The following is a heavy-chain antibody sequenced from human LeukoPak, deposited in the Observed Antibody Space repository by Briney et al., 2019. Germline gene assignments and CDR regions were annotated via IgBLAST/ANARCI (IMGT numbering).Heavy chain of an antibody. D-gene: IGHD2/OR15-2a*01. V-gene: IGHV3-30-3*01. Sequence: PGGSLRLSCAASGFTFSSYAMHWVRQAPGKGLEWVAVISYDGSNKYYADSVKGRFTISRDNSKNTLYLQMNSLRAEDTAVYYCARDSIGGGQGTLVTVSS. CDR1: GFTFSSYA. CDR2: ISYDGSNK. CDR3: ARDSIG. J-gene: IGHJ4*02.